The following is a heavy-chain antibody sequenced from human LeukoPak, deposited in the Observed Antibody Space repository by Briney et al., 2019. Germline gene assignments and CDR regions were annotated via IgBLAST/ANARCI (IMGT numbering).Heavy chain of an antibody. CDR2: IKQDGSEK. CDR3: AKGLDMVRGVIITTYYFDY. Sequence: PGGSLRLSCAASGFTFSSYWMSWVRQAPGKGLEWVANIKQDGSEKYYVDSVKGRFTISRDNSKNTLYLQMNSLRAEDTAVYYCAKGLDMVRGVIITTYYFDYWGQGTLVTVSS. J-gene: IGHJ4*02. V-gene: IGHV3-7*03. D-gene: IGHD3-10*01. CDR1: GFTFSSYW.